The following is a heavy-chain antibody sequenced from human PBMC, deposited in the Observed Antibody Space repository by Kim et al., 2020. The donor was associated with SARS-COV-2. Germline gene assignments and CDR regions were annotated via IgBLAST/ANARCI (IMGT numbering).Heavy chain of an antibody. J-gene: IGHJ4*02. D-gene: IGHD3-10*01. V-gene: IGHV1-2*02. Sequence: AQKFQGRVTMTRDTSISTAYMELSRLRSDDTAVYYCARVTGKVGRSAFGYWGQGTLVTVSS. CDR3: ARVTGKVGRSAFGY.